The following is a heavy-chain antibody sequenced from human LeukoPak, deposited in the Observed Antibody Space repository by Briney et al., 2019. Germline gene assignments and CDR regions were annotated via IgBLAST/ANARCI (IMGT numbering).Heavy chain of an antibody. CDR1: GYTFTSYA. CDR2: INAGNGNT. J-gene: IGHJ6*04. D-gene: IGHD3-10*01. CDR3: AREITMVRGVQYYYYGMDV. Sequence: ASVKVSCKASGYTFTSYAMHWVRQAPGQRLEWMGWINAGNGNTKYSQKFQGRVTITRDTSANTAYMELSSLRSEDTAVYYCAREITMVRGVQYYYYGMDVWGKGTTVTVSS. V-gene: IGHV1-3*01.